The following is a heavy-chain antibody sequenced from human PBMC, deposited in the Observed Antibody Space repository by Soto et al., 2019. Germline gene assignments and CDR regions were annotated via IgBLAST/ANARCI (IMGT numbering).Heavy chain of an antibody. CDR1: GFTFSSFA. CDR3: AKDRGVGAYPRFFEL. J-gene: IGHJ2*01. Sequence: EEQLLESGGGLVQPGGSLRLSCEASGFTFSSFAMNWVRQAPGIGLEWVSSISGRASDTYHADAVKGRFTISRDNSKSTLYLQMNSLRAEDTAIYYCAKDRGVGAYPRFFELWGRGTLVTVSS. V-gene: IGHV3-23*01. D-gene: IGHD3-10*01. CDR2: ISGRASDT.